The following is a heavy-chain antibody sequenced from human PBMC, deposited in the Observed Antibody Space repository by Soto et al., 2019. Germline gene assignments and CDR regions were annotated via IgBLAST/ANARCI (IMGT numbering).Heavy chain of an antibody. CDR1: GFTFSSYG. D-gene: IGHD3-22*01. J-gene: IGHJ6*02. CDR2: ISYDGSNK. V-gene: IGHV3-30*18. Sequence: QVQLVESGGGVVQPGRSLRLSCAASGFTFSSYGMHWVRQAPGKGLEWVAVISYDGSNKYYADSVKGRFTISRDNSKNTLYLQMNSLRAEDTAVYYCAKSADSSGYYYRDYYYYGMDVWGQGTTVTVSS. CDR3: AKSADSSGYYYRDYYYYGMDV.